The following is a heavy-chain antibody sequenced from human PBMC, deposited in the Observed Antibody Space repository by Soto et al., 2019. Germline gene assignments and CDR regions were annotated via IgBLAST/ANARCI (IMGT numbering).Heavy chain of an antibody. J-gene: IGHJ6*02. Sequence: QVQLVQSGAEVKKPGASVKVSCKASGYTFTNYGISWVRQAPGQGLEWMGWISAYNGNTNYAQKLQGRVTMTPETSAGTAYMELRSPRSDDTAVYYCARARPEGHNICMDVWGQGTTVTVSS. CDR2: ISAYNGNT. CDR3: ARARPEGHNICMDV. CDR1: GYTFTNYG. V-gene: IGHV1-18*04.